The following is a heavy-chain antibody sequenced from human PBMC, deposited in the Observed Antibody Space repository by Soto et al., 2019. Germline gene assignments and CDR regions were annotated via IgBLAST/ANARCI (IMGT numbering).Heavy chain of an antibody. J-gene: IGHJ6*02. D-gene: IGHD2-2*01. CDR3: TTDSADIVVVPATFGMDV. CDR1: GITFSNAW. CDR2: IKSITDGGTT. V-gene: IGHV3-15*01. Sequence: GGSLRLSCAASGITFSNAWMTWVRQAPGKGLEWVGRIKSITDGGTTDYAAPVKGRFTISRDDSKDTLYLQMNNLRTEDTAVYHCTTDSADIVVVPATFGMDVWGQGTTVTVS.